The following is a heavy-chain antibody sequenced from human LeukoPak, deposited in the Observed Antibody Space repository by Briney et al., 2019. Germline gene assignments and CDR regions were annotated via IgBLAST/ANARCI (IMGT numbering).Heavy chain of an antibody. CDR2: IYYSGRT. Sequence: SETLSLTCTVSGGSISGSDYYWGWIRQPPGKGLEWIGIIYYSGRTFYNPSLKSRVAISVDTSKNQFSLNLISVTAADTAVYYCARMYSSGWPLECLDVWGQGTMVTVSS. D-gene: IGHD6-19*01. J-gene: IGHJ3*01. V-gene: IGHV4-39*07. CDR1: GGSISGSDYY. CDR3: ARMYSSGWPLECLDV.